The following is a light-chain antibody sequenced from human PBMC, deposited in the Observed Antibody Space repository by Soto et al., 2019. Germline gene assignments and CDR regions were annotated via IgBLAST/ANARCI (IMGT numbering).Light chain of an antibody. CDR3: AAWDDSLNGPYV. J-gene: IGLJ1*01. V-gene: IGLV1-44*01. CDR2: SNN. CDR1: SSNIGSNT. Sequence: QSVLTQPPSASGTPGQRVTISCSGSSSNIGSNTVNWYQQLPGTAPKLLIYSNNQRPSGVPDRFSGSKSGTSASLAISGLQSEDEADYYCAAWDDSLNGPYVFGTGTKLDRP.